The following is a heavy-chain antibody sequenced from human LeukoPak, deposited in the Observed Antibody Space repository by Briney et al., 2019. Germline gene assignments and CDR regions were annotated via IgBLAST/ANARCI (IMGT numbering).Heavy chain of an antibody. CDR1: GFTFSGYN. CDR2: ISSSSTY. Sequence: PGGSLRLSCAASGFTFSGYNMNWVRQAPGKGLEWVSSISSSSTYNSADSVKGRFTISRDNARYSVYLVMNSLRAEDTAVYYCASSSDSYDTSGFWPYYFDYWGQGTLVTVSS. CDR3: ASSSDSYDTSGFWPYYFDY. V-gene: IGHV3-21*06. D-gene: IGHD3-22*01. J-gene: IGHJ4*02.